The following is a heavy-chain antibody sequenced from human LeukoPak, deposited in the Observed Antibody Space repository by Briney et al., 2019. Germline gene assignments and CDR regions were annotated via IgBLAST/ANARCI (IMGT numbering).Heavy chain of an antibody. J-gene: IGHJ4*02. V-gene: IGHV3-7*01. CDR1: GFTFSSYW. Sequence: GGSLRLSCAASGFTFSSYWMSWVCQAPGKGLEWVANIKQDGSEKYYVDSVKGRFTISRDNAKNSLYLQMNSLRAEDTAVYYCARDSGGMVRGVIIKWFDYWGQGTLVTVSS. D-gene: IGHD3-10*01. CDR3: ARDSGGMVRGVIIKWFDY. CDR2: IKQDGSEK.